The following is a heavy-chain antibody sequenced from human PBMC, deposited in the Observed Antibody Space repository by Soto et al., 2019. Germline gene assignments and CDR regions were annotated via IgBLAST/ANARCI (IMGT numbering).Heavy chain of an antibody. CDR1: GFTFSSYC. CDR3: AREGYGYCTNGVCYTGWFDP. V-gene: IGHV3-7*01. Sequence: PGGSLRLSCAASGFTFSSYCMSWVRQAPGKGLEWVANIKQDGSEKYYVDSVKGRFTISRDNAKNSLYLQMNSLRAEDTAVYYCAREGYGYCTNGVCYTGWFDPWGQGTLVTVSS. J-gene: IGHJ5*02. CDR2: IKQDGSEK. D-gene: IGHD2-8*01.